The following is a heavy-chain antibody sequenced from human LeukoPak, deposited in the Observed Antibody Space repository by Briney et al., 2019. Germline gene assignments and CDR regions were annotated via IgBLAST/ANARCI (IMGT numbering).Heavy chain of an antibody. CDR3: ARDHGGKALGDWFDP. Sequence: SETLSLTCTVSGGSISSYYWSWIRQPPGKGLEWIGYIYYSGSTNYNPSLKSRVTISVDTSKNQFSLKLSSVTAADTAVYYCARDHGGKALGDWFDPWGQGTLVTVSS. D-gene: IGHD4-23*01. J-gene: IGHJ5*02. V-gene: IGHV4-59*12. CDR1: GGSISSYY. CDR2: IYYSGST.